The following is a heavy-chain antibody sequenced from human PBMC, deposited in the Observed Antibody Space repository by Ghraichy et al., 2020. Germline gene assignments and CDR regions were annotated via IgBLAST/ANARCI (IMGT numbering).Heavy chain of an antibody. CDR2: IYYSGRT. V-gene: IGHV4-61*08. D-gene: IGHD6-6*01. Sequence: SETLYLTCTVSGDSVSSGGYYWSWIRQPPGKGLEWIAYIYYSGRTKYNPSLKSRVTISIDTSKNQFSLRLNSVTAADTAVYYCARRSSNSWDFDTWGQGTLVSVSS. J-gene: IGHJ5*02. CDR1: GDSVSSGGYY. CDR3: ARRSSNSWDFDT.